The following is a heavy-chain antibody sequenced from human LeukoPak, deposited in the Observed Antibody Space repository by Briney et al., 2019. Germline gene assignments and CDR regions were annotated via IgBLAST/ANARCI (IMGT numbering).Heavy chain of an antibody. CDR3: ARARSIAGGRDAFDI. D-gene: IGHD6-6*01. Sequence: PSETLSLTCTVSGGSITNGGYYWSWIRQHPGKGLEWIGFIYYSGSTNYNPSLKSRVTISVDTSKNQFSLKLSSVTAADTAVYYCARARSIAGGRDAFDIWGQGTMVTVSS. CDR2: IYYSGST. V-gene: IGHV4-61*08. CDR1: GGSITNGGYY. J-gene: IGHJ3*02.